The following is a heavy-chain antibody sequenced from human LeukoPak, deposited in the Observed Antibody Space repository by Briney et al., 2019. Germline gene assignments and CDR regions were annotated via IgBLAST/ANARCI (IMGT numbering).Heavy chain of an antibody. J-gene: IGHJ4*02. D-gene: IGHD6-6*01. Sequence: ASVKVSCKASGYTFTGYYMHWVRQAPGQGLEWMGRINPNSGGTNYAQKFQGRVTMTRDTPISTAYMELSRLRSDDTAVYYCAKDRYEYSSSSDYWGQGTLVTVSS. V-gene: IGHV1-2*06. CDR1: GYTFTGYY. CDR3: AKDRYEYSSSSDY. CDR2: INPNSGGT.